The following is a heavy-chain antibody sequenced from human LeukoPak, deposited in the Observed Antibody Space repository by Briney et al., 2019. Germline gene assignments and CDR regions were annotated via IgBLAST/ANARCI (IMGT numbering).Heavy chain of an antibody. CDR3: TRSRAYYYDSSGYSVNAFDI. V-gene: IGHV3-73*01. J-gene: IGHJ3*02. CDR2: IRSKANSYAT. D-gene: IGHD3-22*01. CDR1: GFTFSGSA. Sequence: PGGSLRLSCAASGFTFSGSAMHWVRQASGKGLDWVGRIRSKANSYATAYAASVKGRFTISRDDSKNTAYLQMNSLKTEDTAVYYCTRSRAYYYDSSGYSVNAFDIWGQGTMVTVSS.